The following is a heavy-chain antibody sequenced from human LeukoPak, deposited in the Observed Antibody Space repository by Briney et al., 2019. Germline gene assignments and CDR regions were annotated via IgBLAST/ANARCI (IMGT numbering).Heavy chain of an antibody. CDR2: IHYTATT. CDR1: GGSISSSDDY. V-gene: IGHV4-39*01. Sequence: SETLSLTRTVSGGSISSSDDYWGWIRQPPEEGLEWIGSIHYTATTYYNPSLKSRVTISVDTSKKQFSLTVSSVTAADTAVYYCARSRGYHKGGFDPWGQGTLVTVSS. CDR3: ARSRGYHKGGFDP. D-gene: IGHD3-10*01. J-gene: IGHJ5*02.